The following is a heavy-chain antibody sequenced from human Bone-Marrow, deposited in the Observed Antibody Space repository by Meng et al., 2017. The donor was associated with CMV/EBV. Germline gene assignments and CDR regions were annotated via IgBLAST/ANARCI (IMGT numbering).Heavy chain of an antibody. J-gene: IGHJ4*02. CDR2: INHSGST. D-gene: IGHD3-22*01. V-gene: IGHV4-34*01. CDR1: FSGSY. CDR3: ARMARPRASVYYYDSNGPFDY. Sequence: FSGSYWSWLRQPPGKGLEWIGEINHSGSTNYNPSLKSRVTISVDTSKNQFSLKLSSVTAADTAVYYCARMARPRASVYYYDSNGPFDYWGQGTLVTVSS.